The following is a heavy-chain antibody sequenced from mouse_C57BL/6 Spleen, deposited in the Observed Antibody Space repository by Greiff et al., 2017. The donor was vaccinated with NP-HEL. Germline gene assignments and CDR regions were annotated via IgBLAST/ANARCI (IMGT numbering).Heavy chain of an antibody. D-gene: IGHD1-1*01. Sequence: QVQVVESGPGLVQPSQSLSITCTVSGFSLTSYGVHWVRQSPGKGLEWLGVIWRGGSTDYNAAFMSRLSITKDNSKSQVFFKMNSLQADDTAIYYCAKTLYYYGSSYNAMDYWGQGTSVTVSS. CDR3: AKTLYYYGSSYNAMDY. CDR1: GFSLTSYG. CDR2: IWRGGST. J-gene: IGHJ4*01. V-gene: IGHV2-5*01.